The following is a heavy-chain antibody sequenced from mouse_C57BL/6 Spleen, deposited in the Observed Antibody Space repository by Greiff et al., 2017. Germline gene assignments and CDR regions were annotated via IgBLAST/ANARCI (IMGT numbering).Heavy chain of an antibody. J-gene: IGHJ3*01. CDR1: GFTFSDYG. V-gene: IGHV5-17*01. D-gene: IGHD2-4*01. CDR3: ARQGDYAWFAY. CDR2: SSSGSSTI. Sequence: EVKVVESGGGLVKPGGSLKLSCAASGFTFSDYGMHWVRQAPEKGLEWVAYSSSGSSTIYYADTVKGRFTISRDNAKNTLFLQMTSLRSEDTAMYYCARQGDYAWFAYWGQGTLVTVSA.